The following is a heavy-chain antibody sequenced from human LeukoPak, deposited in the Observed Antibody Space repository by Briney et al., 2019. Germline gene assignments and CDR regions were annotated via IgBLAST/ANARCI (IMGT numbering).Heavy chain of an antibody. V-gene: IGHV3-64*01. Sequence: GGSLRLSCAASGFTFSSYAMHWVRQAPWKGLEYVSAISSNGGSTYYANSMKGRFTISRDNSKNTLYLQMGSLRAEDMAVYYCARLWFDPWGQGTLVTVSS. CDR3: ARLWFDP. CDR1: GFTFSSYA. J-gene: IGHJ5*02. CDR2: ISSNGGST.